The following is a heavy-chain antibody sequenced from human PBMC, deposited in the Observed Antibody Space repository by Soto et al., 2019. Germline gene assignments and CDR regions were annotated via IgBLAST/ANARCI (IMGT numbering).Heavy chain of an antibody. CDR2: IWHDGSNK. CDR3: TRAAIRGELLDY. D-gene: IGHD1-26*01. J-gene: IGHJ4*02. CDR1: GFTFTHYG. V-gene: IGHV3-33*01. Sequence: GGSLRLSCAASGFTFTHYGMHWVRQAPGKGLEWVALIWHDGSNKGYADSVKGRFTISRDNSKNTLNPQMNSLRVEDTAVYYCTRAAIRGELLDYWGQGTQVTVSS.